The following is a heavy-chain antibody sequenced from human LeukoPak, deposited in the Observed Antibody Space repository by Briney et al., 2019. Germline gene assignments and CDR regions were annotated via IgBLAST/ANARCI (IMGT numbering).Heavy chain of an antibody. V-gene: IGHV4-59*08. CDR1: GGSISSYY. J-gene: IGHJ4*02. CDR2: IYYSGST. CDR3: ARHSAAAGRFDY. Sequence: SETLSLTCTVSGGSISSYYWSWIRQPPGKGLEWIGCIYYSGSTNYNPSLKSRVTISVEKSKNQFSLKLTSVTAADTAVYCCARHSAAAGRFDYWGQGTLVTVSS. D-gene: IGHD6-13*01.